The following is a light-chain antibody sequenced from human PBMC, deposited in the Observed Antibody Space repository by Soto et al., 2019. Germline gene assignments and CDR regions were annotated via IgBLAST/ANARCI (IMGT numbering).Light chain of an antibody. CDR1: SSNIGNNY. J-gene: IGLJ3*02. CDR2: DNN. Sequence: QSVLTQPPSVSAAPGQKVTISCSGGSSNIGNNYVSWYQQFPGTAPKLLIYDNNNRPSGIPDRFSGSKSGTSATLAITGLQTGDEADYYCGAWDSTLSAGVFGGGTQLTVL. CDR3: GAWDSTLSAGV. V-gene: IGLV1-51*01.